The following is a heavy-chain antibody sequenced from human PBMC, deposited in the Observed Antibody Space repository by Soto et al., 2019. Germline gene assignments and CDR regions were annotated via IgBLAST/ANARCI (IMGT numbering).Heavy chain of an antibody. CDR1: GFTVSSNY. CDR3: AREYSYGYYYYYAMDV. V-gene: IGHV3-66*01. D-gene: IGHD5-18*01. Sequence: EVPLVESGGGLVQPGGSLRLSFAASGFTVSSNYMSWVRQAPGKGLEWVSVIYSGGSTYYADSVKGRFTISRDNSKNTLYLQMNRLRAEDTAVYYCAREYSYGYYYYYAMDVWGQGTTVTVSS. J-gene: IGHJ6*02. CDR2: IYSGGST.